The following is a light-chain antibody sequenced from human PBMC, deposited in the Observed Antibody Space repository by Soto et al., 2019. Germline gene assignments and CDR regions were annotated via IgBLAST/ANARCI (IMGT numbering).Light chain of an antibody. CDR3: QHYDNLPPFT. CDR2: GAS. J-gene: IGKJ3*01. CDR1: QDIRKY. V-gene: IGKV1-33*01. Sequence: DIQMTQSPSSLCASAGDRVTVTCQASQDIRKYLNWYQQKPGRAPKLLIYGASNLETGVPSRFSGSGYGTDFTFTISSLQPEDIATYYCQHYDNLPPFTFGPGTKVAIK.